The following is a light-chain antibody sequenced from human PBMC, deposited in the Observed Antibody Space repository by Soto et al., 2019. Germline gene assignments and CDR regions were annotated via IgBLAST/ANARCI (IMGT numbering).Light chain of an antibody. CDR2: GAS. CDR1: QSVISSY. J-gene: IGKJ1*01. CDR3: QQYGSSQWT. V-gene: IGKV3-20*01. Sequence: EIVLTQSPGTLSLSPGEIATLSCSASQSVISSYLAWYQQKPGQAPRLLIYGASSRATGIPDRFSGSGSGTDFTLTISRLEPEDFAVYYCQQYGSSQWTFGQGTKVDIK.